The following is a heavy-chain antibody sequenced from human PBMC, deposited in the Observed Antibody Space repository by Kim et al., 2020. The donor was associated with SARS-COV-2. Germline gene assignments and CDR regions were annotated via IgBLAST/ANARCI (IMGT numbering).Heavy chain of an antibody. CDR3: AHWKRDYDAITGYFGLGAFDI. CDR2: IYWDDDL. Sequence: SGPTLVKPTQTLTLTCSFSGFSLSTSGMGVGWIRQPPGKALEWLALIYWDDDLRYSPSLKNRLTITKDTSKNQVVLTVTNMDPVDTATYYCAHWKRDYDAITGYFGLGAFDIWGPGTMVTVSS. J-gene: IGHJ3*02. D-gene: IGHD3-22*01. CDR1: GFSLSTSGMG. V-gene: IGHV2-5*02.